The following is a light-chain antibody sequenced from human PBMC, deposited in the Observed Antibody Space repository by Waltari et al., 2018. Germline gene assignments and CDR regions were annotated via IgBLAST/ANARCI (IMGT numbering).Light chain of an antibody. CDR3: QQYYNAPLT. Sequence: DIVMTQSPDSLAVSLGERATINCKSSQSILYRSSNRNALAWYQQKPGQPPKLLFFWAATRESGAPDRFSVSGSGTDFTLTISILQAEDVAVYYCQQYYNAPLTFGGGTKVEIK. CDR2: WAA. CDR1: QSILYRSSNRNA. J-gene: IGKJ4*01. V-gene: IGKV4-1*01.